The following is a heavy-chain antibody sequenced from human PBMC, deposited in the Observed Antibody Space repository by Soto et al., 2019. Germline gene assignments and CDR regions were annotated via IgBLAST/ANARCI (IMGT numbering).Heavy chain of an antibody. CDR2: IYYSGTT. Sequence: PSETLSLTCAVYGGSFSGYYWSWIRQPPGKRLEWIGYIYYSGTTNYNPSLKSRVTISIDTSRNQFSLRLSSVTAADTAVYYCARRPDYFYYLDVWGIGTTVTVSS. CDR1: GGSFSGYY. J-gene: IGHJ6*03. V-gene: IGHV4-59*08. CDR3: ARRPDYFYYLDV.